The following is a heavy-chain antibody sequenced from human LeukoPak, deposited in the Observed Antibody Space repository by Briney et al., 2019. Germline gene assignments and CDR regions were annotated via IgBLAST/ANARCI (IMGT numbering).Heavy chain of an antibody. V-gene: IGHV3-48*03. CDR3: ARVEGFGFDP. CDR2: ISSGAHNI. Sequence: GGSLRLSCAASGFTFSGYEMNWVRQAPGKGLEWVPFISSGAHNISYADSVKGRFTISRDNAKNSLYLQMNSLRAEDTAVYYCARVEGFGFDPWGQGTLVTVSS. J-gene: IGHJ5*02. CDR1: GFTFSGYE.